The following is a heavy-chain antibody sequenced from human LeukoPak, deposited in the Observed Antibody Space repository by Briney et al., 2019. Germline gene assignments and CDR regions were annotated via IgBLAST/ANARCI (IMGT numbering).Heavy chain of an antibody. Sequence: VASVKVSCKASGYTFTSYGISWVRQAPGQGLEWMGWISAYNGNTNYAQKLQGRVTMTTDTSTSTAYMELRSLRSDDTAVYYCARANVDTAMVKNWFDPWGQGTLATVSS. CDR2: ISAYNGNT. CDR3: ARANVDTAMVKNWFDP. CDR1: GYTFTSYG. D-gene: IGHD5-18*01. J-gene: IGHJ5*02. V-gene: IGHV1-18*01.